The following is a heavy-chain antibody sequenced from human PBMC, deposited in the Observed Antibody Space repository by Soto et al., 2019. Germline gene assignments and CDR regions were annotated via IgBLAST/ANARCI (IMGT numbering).Heavy chain of an antibody. Sequence: EVQLLESGRGLVQPGGSLRLSCAASGFIFRRYAINWVRQAPGKGLEWVSAISGSGGSTYYADSVKGRLTISRDNTKNTVSLEMSTIRAEDTAIYYCSKDSAEYCRGNSCNGMDVWGQGTTVTVSS. CDR3: SKDSAEYCRGNSCNGMDV. V-gene: IGHV3-23*01. D-gene: IGHD2-15*01. CDR2: ISGSGGST. J-gene: IGHJ6*02. CDR1: GFIFRRYA.